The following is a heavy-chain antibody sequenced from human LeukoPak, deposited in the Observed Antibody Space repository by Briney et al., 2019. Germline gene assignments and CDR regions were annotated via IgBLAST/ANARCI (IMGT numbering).Heavy chain of an antibody. CDR2: IWYDGSNK. CDR1: GFTFSSYG. Sequence: PGGPLRLSCAASGFTFSSYGMHWVRQAPGKGLEWVAVIWYDGSNKYYADSVKGRFTISRDNSKNTLYLQMNSLRAEDTAVYYCARTPGGCSGGSCYSGSFDYWGQGTLVTVSS. V-gene: IGHV3-33*01. D-gene: IGHD2-15*01. CDR3: ARTPGGCSGGSCYSGSFDY. J-gene: IGHJ4*02.